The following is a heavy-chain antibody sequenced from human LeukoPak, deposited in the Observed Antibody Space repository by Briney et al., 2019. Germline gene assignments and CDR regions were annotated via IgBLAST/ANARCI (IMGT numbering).Heavy chain of an antibody. D-gene: IGHD3-22*01. CDR1: GYTFTSYG. V-gene: IGHV1-18*01. CDR3: ARSYYYDSSGYYYNYFDY. J-gene: IGHJ4*02. Sequence: ASVKVSCKASGYTFTSYGISWVRQAPGQGLEWMGWISAYNGNTNYAQNLQGRVTMTADTSTSTAYMELRSLRSGDTAVYYCARSYYYDSSGYYYNYFDYWGQGTLVTVSS. CDR2: ISAYNGNT.